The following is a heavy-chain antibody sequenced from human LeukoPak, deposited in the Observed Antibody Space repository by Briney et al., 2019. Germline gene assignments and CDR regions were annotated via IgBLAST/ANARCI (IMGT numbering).Heavy chain of an antibody. V-gene: IGHV4-34*01. Sequence: SETLSLTCTVSGGSISSYYWSWIRQPPGKGLEWIGEINHSGSTNYNPSLKSRVTISVDTSKSQFSLKLSSVTAADTAVYYCAREGDGYSNYFDYWGQGTLVTVSS. CDR1: GGSISSYY. CDR2: INHSGST. D-gene: IGHD5-24*01. CDR3: AREGDGYSNYFDY. J-gene: IGHJ4*02.